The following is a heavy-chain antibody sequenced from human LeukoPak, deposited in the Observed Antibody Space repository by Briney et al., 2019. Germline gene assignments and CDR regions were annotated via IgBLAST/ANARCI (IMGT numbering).Heavy chain of an antibody. J-gene: IGHJ6*02. D-gene: IGHD2-2*01. V-gene: IGHV1-69*04. CDR2: TIPILGIA. Sequence: SVKVSCKASGGTFSSYAISWVRQAPGQGLEWMGRTIPILGIANYAQKFQGRVTITADKSTSTAYMELSSLRSEDTAVYYCARDNSSSENYYYGMDVWGQGTTVTVSS. CDR3: ARDNSSSENYYYGMDV. CDR1: GGTFSSYA.